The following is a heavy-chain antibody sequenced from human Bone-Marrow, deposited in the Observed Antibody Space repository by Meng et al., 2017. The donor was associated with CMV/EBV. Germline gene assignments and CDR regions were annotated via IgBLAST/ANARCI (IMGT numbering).Heavy chain of an antibody. Sequence: GESLKISCAASGFTFSSYSMNWVRQAPGKGLEWVSSISSSSSYIYYAVSVKGRFTISRDNAKNSLYLQMNSLRAEDTAVYYCARVYCSSTSCRNYYYYGMDVWGQGTTVTVSS. CDR1: GFTFSSYS. V-gene: IGHV3-21*01. D-gene: IGHD2-2*01. CDR2: ISSSSSYI. J-gene: IGHJ6*02. CDR3: ARVYCSSTSCRNYYYYGMDV.